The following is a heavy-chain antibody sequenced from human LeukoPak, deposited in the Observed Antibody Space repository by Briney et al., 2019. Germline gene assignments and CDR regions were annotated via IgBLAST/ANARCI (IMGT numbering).Heavy chain of an antibody. CDR2: IYYSGST. D-gene: IGHD6-19*01. Sequence: SETLSLTCTVSGGSISNYYWSWIRQPPGKGLEWIGYIYYSGSTDYNPSLKSRVTISVDTSKNQFSLKLSSVTAADTAMYFCARGSGYSSSYYDYWGQGTLLTVSS. J-gene: IGHJ4*02. V-gene: IGHV4-59*01. CDR1: GGSISNYY. CDR3: ARGSGYSSSYYDY.